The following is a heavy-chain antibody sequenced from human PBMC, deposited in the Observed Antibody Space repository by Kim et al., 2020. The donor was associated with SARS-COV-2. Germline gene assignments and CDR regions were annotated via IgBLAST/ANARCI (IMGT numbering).Heavy chain of an antibody. J-gene: IGHJ6*02. Sequence: VKGRFTISRDNSKNTLYLQMSSLRAEDTAVYYCVKGGGRDNYYYYYGMDVWGQGTTVTVSS. D-gene: IGHD1-26*01. V-gene: IGHV3-64D*06. CDR3: VKGGGRDNYYYYYGMDV.